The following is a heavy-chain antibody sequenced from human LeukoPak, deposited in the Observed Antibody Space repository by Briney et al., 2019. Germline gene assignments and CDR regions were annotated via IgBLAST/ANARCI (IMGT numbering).Heavy chain of an antibody. CDR1: EFTFSSYS. J-gene: IGHJ5*02. Sequence: PGGSLRLSCAASEFTFSSYSMNWVRQAPGKGLEWVSAISGSGGSTYYADSVKGRFTISRDNSKNTLYLQMNSLRAEDTAVYYCAKDRWVGATRWFGPWGQGTLVTVSS. V-gene: IGHV3-23*01. D-gene: IGHD1-26*01. CDR2: ISGSGGST. CDR3: AKDRWVGATRWFGP.